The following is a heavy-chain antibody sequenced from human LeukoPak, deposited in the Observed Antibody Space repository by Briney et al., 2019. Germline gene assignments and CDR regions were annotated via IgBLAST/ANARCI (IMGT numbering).Heavy chain of an antibody. CDR2: FDPEDGET. D-gene: IGHD5-24*01. Sequence: ASAKVSCKVSGYTLTELSMHWVRQAPGKGLEWMGGFDPEDGETIYAQKFQGRVTMTEDTSTDTAYMELSSLRSEDTAVYYCATDGGDGYPYYFDYWGQGTLVTVSS. J-gene: IGHJ4*02. V-gene: IGHV1-24*01. CDR3: ATDGGDGYPYYFDY. CDR1: GYTLTELS.